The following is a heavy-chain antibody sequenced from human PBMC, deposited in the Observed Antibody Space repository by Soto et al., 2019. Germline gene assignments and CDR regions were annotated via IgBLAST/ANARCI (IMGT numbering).Heavy chain of an antibody. D-gene: IGHD1-1*01. V-gene: IGHV1-18*01. Sequence: QVHLVHSGAEVKNPGASVKVSCKGSGYDFTTYGITWVRQAPGQGLEWMAWMSAHKGNTNYAPNLEGRVTVTRATSRSTAYIELRSLRSDDSAVYFCARGRYGDYWGEGALVTASS. J-gene: IGHJ4*02. CDR1: GYDFTTYG. CDR3: ARGRYGDY. CDR2: MSAHKGNT.